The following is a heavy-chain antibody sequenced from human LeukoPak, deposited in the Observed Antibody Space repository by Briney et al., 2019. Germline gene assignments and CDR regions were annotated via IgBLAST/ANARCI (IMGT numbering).Heavy chain of an antibody. D-gene: IGHD3-3*01. Sequence: ASVKVSCKASGYTFTGYYMHWVRQAPGQGLEWMGWINPNSGGTNYAQKFQGRVTMTRDTSISTAYMELSRLRSDGTAVYYCAGVITNLKGGAFDIWGQGTMVTVSS. CDR1: GYTFTGYY. CDR3: AGVITNLKGGAFDI. CDR2: INPNSGGT. V-gene: IGHV1-2*02. J-gene: IGHJ3*02.